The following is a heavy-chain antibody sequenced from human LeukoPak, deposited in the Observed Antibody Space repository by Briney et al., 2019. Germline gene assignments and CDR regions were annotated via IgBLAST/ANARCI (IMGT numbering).Heavy chain of an antibody. D-gene: IGHD4-17*01. CDR2: FYYTGRP. J-gene: IGHJ4*02. CDR3: ARHEYGDYSRGDY. Sequence: SETLSLTCNVSGDSISSSSYYWAWIRQPPGKGLAWLGNFYYTGRPCSNPSLTIHVPISEDTSNNQFAMKPSSVTAADTAVYYCARHEYGDYSRGDYWGQGTLVTVSS. CDR1: GDSISSSSYY. V-gene: IGHV4-39*01.